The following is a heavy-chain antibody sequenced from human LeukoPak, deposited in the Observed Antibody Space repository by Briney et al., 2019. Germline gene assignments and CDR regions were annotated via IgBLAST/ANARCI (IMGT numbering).Heavy chain of an antibody. D-gene: IGHD5-24*01. CDR1: GGSISGYY. V-gene: IGHV4-59*01. J-gene: IGHJ4*02. CDR3: ARERLVDLATIFDY. CDR2: TYYRGSS. Sequence: PSETLSLTCVVSGGSISGYYWTWIRQPPGKGLECIGYTYYRGSSSFNPSLRSRVTISVDMSKNQVSLKLTSVTAADTAVYYCARERLVDLATIFDYWGQGALVTVSS.